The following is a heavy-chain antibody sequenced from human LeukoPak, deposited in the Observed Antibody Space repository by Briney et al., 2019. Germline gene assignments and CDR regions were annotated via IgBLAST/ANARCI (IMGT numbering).Heavy chain of an antibody. Sequence: GGSLRLSCAASGFTLSSYAMSWVRQAPGKGLEWVSAISDSGNTYHADSVKGRFTISRDNAKNSLYLQMNSLRDEDTAIYYCARDPYNGNYGDFYYYYMDVWGKGATVTISS. J-gene: IGHJ6*03. D-gene: IGHD1-26*01. CDR1: GFTLSSYA. CDR2: ISDSGNT. CDR3: ARDPYNGNYGDFYYYYMDV. V-gene: IGHV3-23*01.